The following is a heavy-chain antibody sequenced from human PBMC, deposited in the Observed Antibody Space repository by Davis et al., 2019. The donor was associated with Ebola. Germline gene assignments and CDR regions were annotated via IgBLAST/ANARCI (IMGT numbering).Heavy chain of an antibody. J-gene: IGHJ6*03. Sequence: ASVKVSCKASGYTFTGYYMHWVRQAPGQGLEWMGWINPNSGGTNYAQKFQGRVTMTRDTSISTAYMGLSRLRSDDTAVYYCARDGGLNYYYMDVWGKRTTVTVSS. V-gene: IGHV1-2*02. D-gene: IGHD2-15*01. CDR3: ARDGGLNYYYMDV. CDR2: INPNSGGT. CDR1: GYTFTGYY.